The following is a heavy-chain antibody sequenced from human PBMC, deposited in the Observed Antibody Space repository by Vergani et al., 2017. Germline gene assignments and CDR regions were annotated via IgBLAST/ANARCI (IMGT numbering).Heavy chain of an antibody. V-gene: IGHV3-9*01. CDR1: GFTFDDYA. Sequence: EVQLVESGGGLVQPGRSLRLSCAASGFTFDDYAMHWVRQAPGKGLEWVSGISWNSGSIGYADSVKGRFTISRDNAKNSLYLQMNSLRAEDTALYYCAKDNYDVWSGYPNLSPFDLWGRGTLVTVSS. D-gene: IGHD3-3*01. CDR3: AKDNYDVWSGYPNLSPFDL. CDR2: ISWNSGSI. J-gene: IGHJ2*01.